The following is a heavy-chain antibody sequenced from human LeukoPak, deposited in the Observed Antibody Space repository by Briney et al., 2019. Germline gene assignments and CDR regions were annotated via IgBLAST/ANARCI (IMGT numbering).Heavy chain of an antibody. V-gene: IGHV3-64D*06. D-gene: IGHD7-27*01. CDR1: GFTFSSYA. CDR2: ISSNGGST. CDR3: VKDLWGDYVDY. Sequence: GGSLRLSCSASGFTFSSYAMHWVRQAPGKGLEYVSAISSNGGSTYYADSVKGRFTISRDNSKNTLYLQMSSLRADDTAVYYCVKDLWGDYVDYWGQGTLVTVSS. J-gene: IGHJ4*02.